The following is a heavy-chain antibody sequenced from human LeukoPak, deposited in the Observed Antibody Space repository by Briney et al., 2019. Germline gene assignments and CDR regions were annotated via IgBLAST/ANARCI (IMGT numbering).Heavy chain of an antibody. D-gene: IGHD3-10*01. V-gene: IGHV4-59*01. J-gene: IGHJ4*02. Sequence: PSETLSLTCTVSGGSISSYYWSWIRQPPGKGLEWIVHIYYRGNTNYNPSLKSRVTMTVDTSNNHISLELSSVPAGDTAVYYCAREGFGELLSPEGFEYWGQGTLVTVSS. CDR1: GGSISSYY. CDR3: AREGFGELLSPEGFEY. CDR2: IYYRGNT.